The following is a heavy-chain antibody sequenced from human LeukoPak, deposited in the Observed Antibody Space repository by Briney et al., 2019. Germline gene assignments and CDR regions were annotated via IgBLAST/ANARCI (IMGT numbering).Heavy chain of an antibody. J-gene: IGHJ4*02. CDR3: ARSAPYYYDSSGYSGLY. D-gene: IGHD3-22*01. CDR2: INPSGGST. CDR1: GYTFTSYY. Sequence: ASVKVSCKASGYTFTSYYMHWVRQAPGQGLEWMGIINPSGGSTSYAQKFQGRVTMTRDTSTSTDYMELSSLRSEDTAVYYCARSAPYYYDSSGYSGLYRGQGTLVTVSS. V-gene: IGHV1-46*01.